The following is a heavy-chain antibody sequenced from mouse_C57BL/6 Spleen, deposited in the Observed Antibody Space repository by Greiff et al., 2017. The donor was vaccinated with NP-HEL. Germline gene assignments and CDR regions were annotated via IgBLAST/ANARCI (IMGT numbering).Heavy chain of an antibody. J-gene: IGHJ3*01. CDR3: ARNPNWFAY. CDR2: INPSTGGT. CDR1: GYSFTGYY. Sequence: VQLQQSGHELVKPGASVKISCKASGYSFTGYYMNWVKQSPEKSLEWIGEINPSTGGTTYNQKFKAKATLTVDKSSSTAYMQLKSLTSEDSAVYYCARNPNWFAYWGQGTLVTVSA. V-gene: IGHV1-42*01.